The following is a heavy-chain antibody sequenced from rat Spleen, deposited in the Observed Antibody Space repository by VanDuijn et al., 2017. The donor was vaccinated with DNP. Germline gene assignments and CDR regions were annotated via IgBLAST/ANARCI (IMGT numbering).Heavy chain of an antibody. D-gene: IGHD1-11*01. Sequence: EVQLVESGGGLVQPGRSLKLSCAASGFTFSNYDMAWVRQAPTKGLEWVASISPSGGSTYYRDSVKGRFTISRDNAKSILYLQMDSLRSEDTATFYCTTDFERGYWGQGVMVTVSS. V-gene: IGHV5-27*01. CDR1: GFTFSNYD. CDR3: TTDFERGY. J-gene: IGHJ2*01. CDR2: ISPSGGST.